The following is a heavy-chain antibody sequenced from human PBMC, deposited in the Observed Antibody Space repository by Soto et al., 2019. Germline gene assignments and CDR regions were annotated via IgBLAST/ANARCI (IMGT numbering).Heavy chain of an antibody. CDR2: ISSGSGRSYT. CDR1: GFTFGSYA. J-gene: IGHJ2*01. Sequence: PGGSLRLSCAASGFTFGSYAMNWVRQAPGKGLEWVSSISSGSGRSYTNYADSVKGRFTISRDNADNSLYLQINSLRVEDTAVYYCARSDQTYWYFDLWGRGTLVTVSS. CDR3: ARSDQTYWYFDL. V-gene: IGHV3-21*01.